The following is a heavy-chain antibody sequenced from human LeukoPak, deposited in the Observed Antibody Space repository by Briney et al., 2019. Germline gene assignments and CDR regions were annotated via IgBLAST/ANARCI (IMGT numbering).Heavy chain of an antibody. J-gene: IGHJ4*02. CDR2: IFTSGST. Sequence: SETLSLTCTIYGGSFSGYFWSWIRQPAGKGLEWIGHIFTSGSTNYNPSLKSRVTMPVDTSKNQFSLKLSSVTAADTAVYYCASLHSSGYYDYWGQGTLVTVSS. D-gene: IGHD3-22*01. CDR3: ASLHSSGYYDY. CDR1: GGSFSGYF. V-gene: IGHV4-4*07.